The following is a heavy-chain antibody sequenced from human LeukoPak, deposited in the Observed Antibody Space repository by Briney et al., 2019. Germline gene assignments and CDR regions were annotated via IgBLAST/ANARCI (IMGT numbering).Heavy chain of an antibody. V-gene: IGHV1-69*04. CDR3: ARAVGITVTPLYYFDY. D-gene: IGHD4-11*01. CDR1: GGTFSSYA. J-gene: IGHJ4*02. Sequence: SVKVSCKASGGTFSSYAISWVRQAPGQGLEWMGRIIPILGIANYAQKFQGRVTITADESTSTAYMELSSLRSEDTAVYYCARAVGITVTPLYYFDYWGQGTLVTVSS. CDR2: IIPILGIA.